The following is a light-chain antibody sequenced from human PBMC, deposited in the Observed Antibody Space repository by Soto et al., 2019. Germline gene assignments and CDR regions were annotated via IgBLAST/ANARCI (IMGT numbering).Light chain of an antibody. CDR3: PQSYTTPIT. V-gene: IGKV1-39*01. J-gene: IGKJ5*01. CDR1: QSINTY. Sequence: DIQMTQSPSSLSASVGDRVTITCRASQSINTYLSWYQQKPGKAPTLLVYDASSLFSGVPSRFSGSGSGTDFTLTINTLQPEDFATYFCPQSYTTPITFGQGTRLELK. CDR2: DAS.